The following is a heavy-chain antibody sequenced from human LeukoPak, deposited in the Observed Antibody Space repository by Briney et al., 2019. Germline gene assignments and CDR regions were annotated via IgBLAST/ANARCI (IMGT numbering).Heavy chain of an antibody. V-gene: IGHV3-33*01. CDR2: IWYDGSNK. Sequence: GGSLRLSCAASGFTFSSYGMHWVRQAPGKGLEWVAVIWYDGSNKYYADSVKGPFTISRDNSKNTLYLQMNSLRAEDTAVYYCARGSAVAGTLGPAAENWYFDLWGRGTLVTVSS. J-gene: IGHJ2*01. CDR1: GFTFSSYG. D-gene: IGHD6-19*01. CDR3: ARGSAVAGTLGPAAENWYFDL.